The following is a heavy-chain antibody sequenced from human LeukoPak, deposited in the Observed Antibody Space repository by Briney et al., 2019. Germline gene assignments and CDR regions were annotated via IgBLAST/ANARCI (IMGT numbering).Heavy chain of an antibody. CDR2: ICGSGGST. CDR1: GFTLSSYA. CDR3: AKDGPPFRSGWYDYGAFLGY. D-gene: IGHD6-19*01. V-gene: IGHV3-23*01. J-gene: IGHJ4*02. Sequence: GGSLRLSCAASGFTLSSYAMSWVRQPPGKGLEWVSVICGSGGSTYYAHSGKGRFTISRDNSKNTPYLQMYSLIAEDTAVYYCAKDGPPFRSGWYDYGAFLGYWGQGTLVTVSS.